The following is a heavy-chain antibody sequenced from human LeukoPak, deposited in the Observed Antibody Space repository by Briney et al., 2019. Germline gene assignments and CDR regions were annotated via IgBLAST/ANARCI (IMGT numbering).Heavy chain of an antibody. Sequence: SETLSLTCTVSGGSISSSSDYWGWIRQPPGKGLEWIGSIYYSGSTYYNPSLKSRVTISVDTSKNQLSLNLSSVTAADTAVYYCARTLNYYDPFDYWGQGTLVTVSS. D-gene: IGHD3-22*01. CDR2: IYYSGST. V-gene: IGHV4-39*01. CDR1: GGSISSSSDY. CDR3: ARTLNYYDPFDY. J-gene: IGHJ4*02.